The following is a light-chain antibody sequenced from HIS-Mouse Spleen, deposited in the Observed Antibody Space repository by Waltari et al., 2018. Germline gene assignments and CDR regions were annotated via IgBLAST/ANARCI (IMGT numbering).Light chain of an antibody. CDR3: QQRSNWPGT. Sequence: EIVLTQSPATLSLSPGERATLSCRASQSVSSYLAWYQQKPGLAPRPLIYDASNRATGIPARFSGSGSGTDFTLTISSLEPEDFAVYYCQQRSNWPGTFGQGTKVEIK. V-gene: IGKV3-11*01. CDR2: DAS. J-gene: IGKJ1*01. CDR1: QSVSSY.